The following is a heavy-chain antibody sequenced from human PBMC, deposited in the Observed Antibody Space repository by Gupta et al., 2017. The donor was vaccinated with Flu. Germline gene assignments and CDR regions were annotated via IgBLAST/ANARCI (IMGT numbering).Heavy chain of an antibody. CDR2: IIPIFGTA. CDR3: ARDSTHYYGSGSYPFDP. D-gene: IGHD3-10*01. Sequence: QVQLVQSGAEVKKPGSSVEVSCKASGGTFSSYAISWVRQAPGQGLEWMGGIIPIFGTANYAKKFQGRVTITADKSTSTAYMELSSLRSEETAVDYCARDSTHYYGSGSYPFDPWGQGTLVTVSS. CDR1: GGTFSSYA. J-gene: IGHJ5*02. V-gene: IGHV1-69*06.